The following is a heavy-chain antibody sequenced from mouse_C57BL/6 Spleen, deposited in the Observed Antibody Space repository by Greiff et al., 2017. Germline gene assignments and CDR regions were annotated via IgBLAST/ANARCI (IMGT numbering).Heavy chain of an antibody. CDR1: GFTFSDYG. CDR2: IRSGSSTI. Sequence: DVMLVESGGGLVKPGGSLKLSCAASGFTFSDYGMHWVRQAPEKGLEWVAYIRSGSSTIYYADTVKGRFTISRDNAKKTLFLQRTSLRSEDTAMYYCAKEGWLLPFHYFDYWGQGTTLTVSS. V-gene: IGHV5-17*01. D-gene: IGHD2-3*01. CDR3: AKEGWLLPFHYFDY. J-gene: IGHJ2*01.